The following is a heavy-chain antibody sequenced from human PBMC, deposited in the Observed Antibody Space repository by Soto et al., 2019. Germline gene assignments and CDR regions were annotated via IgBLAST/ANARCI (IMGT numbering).Heavy chain of an antibody. CDR2: INNDGSST. J-gene: IGHJ4*02. CDR3: AGGGVAGTGTFYNDY. CDR1: GFTFSRNW. Sequence: EVQLVESGGGLVQPGGSLRLSCAASGFTFSRNWMHWVRQAPGKGLVWVSRINNDGSSTSYADSVKGRLTISRDNAKNTLYLQVNSLRAEDTAVYYCAGGGVAGTGTFYNDYWGRGTLVTVSS. V-gene: IGHV3-74*01. D-gene: IGHD3-10*01.